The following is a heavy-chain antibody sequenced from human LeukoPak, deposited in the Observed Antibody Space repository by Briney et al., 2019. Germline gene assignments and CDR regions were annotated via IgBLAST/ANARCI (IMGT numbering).Heavy chain of an antibody. CDR3: ARLPAAGIYQYYGMDV. Sequence: SETLSLTCTVSGGSISSCGYYWSWIRQPPGKGLEWIGYIYYSGSTNYNPSLKSRVTISVDTSKNQFSLKLSSVTAADTALYYCARLPAAGIYQYYGMDVWGPGTTVTVSS. CDR1: GGSISSCGYY. D-gene: IGHD6-13*01. J-gene: IGHJ6*02. V-gene: IGHV4-61*08. CDR2: IYYSGST.